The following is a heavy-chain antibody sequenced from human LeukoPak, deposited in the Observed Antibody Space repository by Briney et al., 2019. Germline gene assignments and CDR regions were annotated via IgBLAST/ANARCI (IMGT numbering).Heavy chain of an antibody. Sequence: GGALRLSCAASGFTFSSYGMSWVRQAPGKGLEWVSAISDTGGSTYYADSVKGRLTISRDNSKSTLFLQMNSLRAEDTAIYYCAKVGYCSGGSCYDAFDIWGQGTMVTVSS. V-gene: IGHV3-23*01. CDR2: ISDTGGST. D-gene: IGHD2-15*01. CDR3: AKVGYCSGGSCYDAFDI. J-gene: IGHJ3*02. CDR1: GFTFSSYG.